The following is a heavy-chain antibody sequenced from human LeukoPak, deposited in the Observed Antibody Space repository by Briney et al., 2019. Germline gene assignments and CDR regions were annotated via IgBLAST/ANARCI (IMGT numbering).Heavy chain of an antibody. CDR2: IWYDGSNK. V-gene: IGHV3-30*02. D-gene: IGHD2-2*01. Sequence: AGGSLRLSCAASGFTFSSYGMHWVRQAPGKGLEWVAFIWYDGSNKYYADSVKGRFTISRDNSKNTLYLQMNSLRAEDTAVYYCAKICSSTSCKEGYYYYYYMDVWGKGTTVTISS. CDR1: GFTFSSYG. CDR3: AKICSSTSCKEGYYYYYYMDV. J-gene: IGHJ6*03.